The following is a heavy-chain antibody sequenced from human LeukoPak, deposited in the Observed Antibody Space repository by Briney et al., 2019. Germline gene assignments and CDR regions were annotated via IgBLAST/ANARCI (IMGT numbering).Heavy chain of an antibody. V-gene: IGHV3-23*01. D-gene: IGHD3-10*01. J-gene: IGHJ6*02. CDR1: GFTFSSYA. Sequence: TGGSLRLSCAASGFTFSSYAMSWVRQAPGKGLEWVSAISGSGGSTYYADSVKSRFTISRDNSKNTLYLQMNSLRAEDTAVYYCAKHRIPYTMVREDYGMDVWGQGTTVTVSS. CDR2: ISGSGGST. CDR3: AKHRIPYTMVREDYGMDV.